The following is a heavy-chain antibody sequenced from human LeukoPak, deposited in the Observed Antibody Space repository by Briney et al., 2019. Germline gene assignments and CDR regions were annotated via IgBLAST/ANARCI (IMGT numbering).Heavy chain of an antibody. D-gene: IGHD2-2*02. J-gene: IGHJ4*02. Sequence: PGGSLRLSCAASGFTFSSYAMIWVRQAPGKGLEWVSAISGSDVTTYYADSVKGRFTISRDNSKNTLLLQMNSLRAEDTAVYYCAKPDCSYSDCYRPAYWGQGTLVTVSS. CDR2: ISGSDVTT. CDR1: GFTFSSYA. CDR3: AKPDCSYSDCYRPAY. V-gene: IGHV3-23*01.